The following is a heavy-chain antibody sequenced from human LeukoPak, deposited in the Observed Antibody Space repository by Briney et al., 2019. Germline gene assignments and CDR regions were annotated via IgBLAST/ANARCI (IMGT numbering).Heavy chain of an antibody. CDR3: ARVSSWYYFDY. V-gene: IGHV4-59*01. CDR2: IYYSGST. D-gene: IGHD6-13*01. Sequence: SETLSLTCTVSGGSISSYYWSWIRRPPGKGLEWIGYIYYSGSTNYNPSLKSRATISVDTSKSQFSLKLSSVTAADTAVYYCARVSSWYYFDYWGQGTLVTVSS. J-gene: IGHJ4*02. CDR1: GGSISSYY.